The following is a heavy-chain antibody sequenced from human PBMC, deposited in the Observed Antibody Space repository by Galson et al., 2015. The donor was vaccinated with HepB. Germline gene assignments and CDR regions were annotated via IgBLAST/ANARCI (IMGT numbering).Heavy chain of an antibody. Sequence: SLRLSCTASGFTFSSYNMHWVRQAPGKGLEWISYISPTGTTIFYADSVKGRFTISRDNDKNSVFLQMKSLRAEDTALYYCAKEGVAIFGVGTYLDSWGQGTLVTVSS. D-gene: IGHD3-3*01. V-gene: IGHV3-48*01. CDR1: GFTFSSYN. CDR2: ISPTGTTI. CDR3: AKEGVAIFGVGTYLDS. J-gene: IGHJ5*01.